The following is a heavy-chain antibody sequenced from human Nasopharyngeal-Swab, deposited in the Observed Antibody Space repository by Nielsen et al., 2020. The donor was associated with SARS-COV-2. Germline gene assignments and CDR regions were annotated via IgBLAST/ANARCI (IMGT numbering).Heavy chain of an antibody. CDR1: RLTVSSNY. V-gene: IGHV3-53*01. J-gene: IGHJ3*02. CDR2: IYSGGST. Sequence: GGSLRLSCAASRLTVSSNYMSWVRQAPGKGLEWVSVIYSGGSTYYADSVKGRFTISRDNSKNTLYLQMNSLRAEDTAVYYCARDFDFWDAFDIWGQGTMVTVSS. CDR3: ARDFDFWDAFDI. D-gene: IGHD3-3*01.